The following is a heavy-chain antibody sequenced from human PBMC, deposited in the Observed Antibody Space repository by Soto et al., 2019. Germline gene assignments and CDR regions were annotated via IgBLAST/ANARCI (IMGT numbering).Heavy chain of an antibody. Sequence: GASVQVSCKASGGTFSSYRINGVRQAPGQGLEWVGGIVPIYRTADYAQKFQGRVTITADESARTSYMELRSLKSQDTAVYYCVRDSGAKLSSSWGQGTLVTVSS. D-gene: IGHD6-13*01. CDR2: IVPIYRTA. V-gene: IGHV1-69*13. CDR3: VRDSGAKLSSS. J-gene: IGHJ4*02. CDR1: GGTFSSYR.